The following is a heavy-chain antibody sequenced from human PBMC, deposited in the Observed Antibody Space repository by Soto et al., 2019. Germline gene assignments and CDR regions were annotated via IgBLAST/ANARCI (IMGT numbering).Heavy chain of an antibody. D-gene: IGHD3-9*01. CDR3: ASDYDILTGYYNAAFDI. J-gene: IGHJ3*02. CDR2: IDPSDSYT. Sequence: GESLKISCKGSGYSFTSYWISWVRQMPGKGLERMGRIDPSDSYTNYSPSFQGHVTISADKSISTAYLQWSSLKASDTAMYYCASDYDILTGYYNAAFDIWGQGTMVTVSS. V-gene: IGHV5-10-1*01. CDR1: GYSFTSYW.